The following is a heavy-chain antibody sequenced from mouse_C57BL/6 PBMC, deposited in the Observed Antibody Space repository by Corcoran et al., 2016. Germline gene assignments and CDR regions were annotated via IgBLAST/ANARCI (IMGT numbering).Heavy chain of an antibody. CDR3: ARGGNYDWYFDV. Sequence: DVQLQESGPGLVKPSQSLSLTCSVTGYSITSGYYWNWIRQFPGNKLEWMGYISYDGSNNYNPSLKNRISITRDTSKNQFFLKLNSVTTEDTATYYGARGGNYDWYFDVWGTGTTVTVSS. J-gene: IGHJ1*03. CDR1: GYSITSGYY. D-gene: IGHD2-1*01. V-gene: IGHV3-6*01. CDR2: ISYDGSN.